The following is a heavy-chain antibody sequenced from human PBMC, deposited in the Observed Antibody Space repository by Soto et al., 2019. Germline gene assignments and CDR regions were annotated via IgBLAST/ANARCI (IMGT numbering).Heavy chain of an antibody. D-gene: IGHD3-3*01. J-gene: IGHJ6*02. Sequence: QVQLQESGPGLVKPSQTLSLTCTVSGGSISSGGYYWSWIRQHPEKGLEWIGYIHYSGSTYYNPSLKSRVTISVDTSKNQFSLKLSSVTAADTAVYYCARSDASDFDYYGMDVWGQGTTVTVSS. CDR3: ARSDASDFDYYGMDV. V-gene: IGHV4-31*03. CDR2: IHYSGST. CDR1: GGSISSGGYY.